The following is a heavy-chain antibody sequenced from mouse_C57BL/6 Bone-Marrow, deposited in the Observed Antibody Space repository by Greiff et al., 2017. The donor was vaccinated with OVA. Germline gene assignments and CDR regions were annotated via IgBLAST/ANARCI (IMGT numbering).Heavy chain of an antibody. D-gene: IGHD2-2*01. CDR1: GYTFTSYW. CDR3: ARRAPRGKLVLDY. J-gene: IGHJ4*01. V-gene: IGHV1-64*01. CDR2: IHPTSGST. Sequence: QVQLQQPGAELVKPGASVKLSCKASGYTFTSYWMHWVKQRPGQGLEWIGMIHPTSGSTNYNEKFKSKATLTVDKSSSTAYMQLSSLTSEDSAVYYCARRAPRGKLVLDYWGQGTSVTVSS.